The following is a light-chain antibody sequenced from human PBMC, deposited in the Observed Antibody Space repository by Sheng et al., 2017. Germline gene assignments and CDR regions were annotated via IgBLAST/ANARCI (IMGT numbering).Light chain of an antibody. CDR3: QVWDSHSDHRWV. CDR1: NVGSKN. Sequence: SYVLTQPPSVAVAPGQTVKITCGGNNVGSKNVYWYKQKPGQAPVLVAPDESDRPSGIPERISGSNSGNTATLTISRAEAGDEADYFCQVWDSHSDHRWVFGEGTKLTVL. J-gene: IGLJ3*02. V-gene: IGLV3-21*02. CDR2: DES.